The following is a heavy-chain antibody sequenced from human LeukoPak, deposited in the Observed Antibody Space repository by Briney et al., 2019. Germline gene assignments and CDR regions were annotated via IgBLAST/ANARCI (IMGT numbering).Heavy chain of an antibody. CDR2: IIPIFGTA. CDR3: ARSPTAGYSSSDDAFDI. CDR1: GGTFSSYA. J-gene: IGHJ3*02. V-gene: IGHV1-69*13. Sequence: SVTVSCTASGGTFSSYAISWVRQAPGQGLEWMGGIIPIFGTANYAQKFQGRVTITADESTSTAYMELSSLRSEDTAVYYCARSPTAGYSSSDDAFDIWGQGTMVTVSS. D-gene: IGHD6-13*01.